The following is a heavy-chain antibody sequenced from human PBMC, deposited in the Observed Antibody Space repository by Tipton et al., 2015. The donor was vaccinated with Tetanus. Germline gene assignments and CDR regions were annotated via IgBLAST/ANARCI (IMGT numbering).Heavy chain of an antibody. J-gene: IGHJ6*02. CDR3: ARDCRLDSGGSCFGMDL. V-gene: IGHV1-69*04. D-gene: IGHD2-15*01. CDR1: GGTFSSYA. Sequence: QSGAEVKQPGSSVKVSCKASGGTFSSYAISWVRQAPGQGLEWMGRIIPILGIANYAQKFQGRVTITADKSTSTAYMELSSLRSEDTAVNFCARDCRLDSGGSCFGMDLWGQGTTVTVTS. CDR2: IIPILGIA.